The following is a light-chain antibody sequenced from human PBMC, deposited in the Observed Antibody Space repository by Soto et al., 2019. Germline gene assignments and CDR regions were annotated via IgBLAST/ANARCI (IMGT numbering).Light chain of an antibody. CDR3: QLYDNLLLT. Sequence: DIQMTQSPSSLSASVGDRVTITCQASQDISNHLNWYQQKPGKAPKLLIYVASNLDTGVPSRFSGSGSGREFTFTISSLQPEDVATYYCQLYDNLLLTFAGGTKVEIK. CDR2: VAS. CDR1: QDISNH. J-gene: IGKJ4*01. V-gene: IGKV1-33*01.